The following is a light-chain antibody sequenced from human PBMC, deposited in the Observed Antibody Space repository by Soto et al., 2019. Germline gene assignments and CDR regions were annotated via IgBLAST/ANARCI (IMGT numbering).Light chain of an antibody. Sequence: EIVMTQSPATLSVSPGERATLSCRASQSVSSNLAWYQQKPGQAPRLLIYGASTRATGIPARFSGSGSVTEFTLTISSLQSEDFAVYYWQKYNNWPPMTFGPGTKVDIK. CDR1: QSVSSN. CDR3: QKYNNWPPMT. J-gene: IGKJ3*01. V-gene: IGKV3-15*01. CDR2: GAS.